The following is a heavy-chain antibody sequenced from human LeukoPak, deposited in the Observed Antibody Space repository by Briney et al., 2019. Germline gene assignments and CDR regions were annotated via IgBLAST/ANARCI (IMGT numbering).Heavy chain of an antibody. V-gene: IGHV4-38-2*01. Sequence: PSDPLSLTCAVSGYSISSGYYWGWIRQPPGKGLEWIGRFHHSGSTYYNPSLKSRVTISVDTSKNQFSLKLSSVTAADTAVYYCARGSGRVAAAAPGWFGTWGQGTLVTVSP. CDR1: GYSISSGYY. D-gene: IGHD6-13*01. J-gene: IGHJ5*02. CDR2: FHHSGST. CDR3: ARGSGRVAAAAPGWFGT.